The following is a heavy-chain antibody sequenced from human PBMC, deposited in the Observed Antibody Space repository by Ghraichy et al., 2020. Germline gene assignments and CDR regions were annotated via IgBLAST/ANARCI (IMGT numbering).Heavy chain of an antibody. CDR1: GFTFRDYA. V-gene: IGHV3-23*01. Sequence: LSLTCAASGFTFRDYAMSWVRQAPGKGLEWVSGISASGGSTHHADSVKGRFTISRDNSKNTMSLQMNSLRAEDTAVYYCAKDRGYSSENWFDSWGQGTLVTVSS. J-gene: IGHJ5*01. CDR2: ISASGGST. CDR3: AKDRGYSSENWFDS. D-gene: IGHD6-19*01.